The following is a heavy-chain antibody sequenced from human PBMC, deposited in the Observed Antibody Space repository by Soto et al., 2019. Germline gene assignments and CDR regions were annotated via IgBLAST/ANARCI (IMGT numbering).Heavy chain of an antibody. CDR1: GFTFSSYS. J-gene: IGHJ4*02. V-gene: IGHV3-23*01. CDR3: AKALLWAAAGTH. CDR2: ISGSGGST. D-gene: IGHD6-13*01. Sequence: PGGSLRLSCAASGFTFSSYSMNWVRQAPGKGLEWVSAISGSGGSTYYADSVKGRFTISRDNSKNTLYLQMNSLRAEDTAVYYCAKALLWAAAGTHWGQGTLVTVSS.